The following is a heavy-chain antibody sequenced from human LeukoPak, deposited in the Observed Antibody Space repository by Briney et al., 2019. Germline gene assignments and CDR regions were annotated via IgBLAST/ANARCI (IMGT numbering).Heavy chain of an antibody. V-gene: IGHV1-2*02. D-gene: IGHD3-22*01. J-gene: IGHJ4*02. CDR2: INPNSGGT. Sequence: ASVKVSCKASGYTFTGYYMHWVRQAPGQGLEWMGWINPNSGGTNYAQKFQGRVTMTRDTSSSTAYMELSRLRSDDTAVYYCARWVDDSSGYYIDYWGQGTLVTVSS. CDR1: GYTFTGYY. CDR3: ARWVDDSSGYYIDY.